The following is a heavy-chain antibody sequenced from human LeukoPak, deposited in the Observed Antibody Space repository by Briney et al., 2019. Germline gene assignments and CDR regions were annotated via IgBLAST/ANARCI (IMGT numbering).Heavy chain of an antibody. CDR2: ISYDGSNK. CDR1: GFTFSSYA. Sequence: GGSLRLSCAASGFTFSSYAMHWVRQALGKGLEWVAVISYDGSNKYYADSVKGRFTISRDNSKNTLYLQMNSLRAEDTAVYYCARVDEIMITFGGVPDYWGQGTLVTVSS. V-gene: IGHV3-30-3*01. J-gene: IGHJ4*02. CDR3: ARVDEIMITFGGVPDY. D-gene: IGHD3-16*01.